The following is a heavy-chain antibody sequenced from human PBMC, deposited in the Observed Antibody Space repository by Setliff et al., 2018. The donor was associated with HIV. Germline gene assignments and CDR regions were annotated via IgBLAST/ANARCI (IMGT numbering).Heavy chain of an antibody. Sequence: ASVKVSCKASGHTFTSYAMHWVRQAPGQRLEWMGWINAGNGNTKYSQKFQGRVTITRDTSASTAYMELSSLRSEDTAVYYCASRSLQKYSSSWYYFDYWGQGTLVTVSS. D-gene: IGHD6-13*01. CDR2: INAGNGNT. CDR1: GHTFTSYA. J-gene: IGHJ4*02. CDR3: ASRSLQKYSSSWYYFDY. V-gene: IGHV1-3*01.